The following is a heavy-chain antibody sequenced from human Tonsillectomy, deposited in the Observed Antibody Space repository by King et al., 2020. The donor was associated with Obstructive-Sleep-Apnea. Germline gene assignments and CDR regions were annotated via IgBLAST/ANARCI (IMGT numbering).Heavy chain of an antibody. V-gene: IGHV1-18*01. J-gene: IGHJ4*02. CDR2: ISSYNSNT. CDR3: ARIYGEHGDYNVEQYYFDY. CDR1: DYTFISYG. D-gene: IGHD4-17*01. Sequence: DQLVQSGVEVKKPGASVKVSCNTFDYTFISYGISWVRQAPGQGLEWMGWISSYNSNTNYAQKLQGRLTMSTDTSTRTAYMELRSLRPDDTAVYYCARIYGEHGDYNVEQYYFDYWGQGTLVTVSS.